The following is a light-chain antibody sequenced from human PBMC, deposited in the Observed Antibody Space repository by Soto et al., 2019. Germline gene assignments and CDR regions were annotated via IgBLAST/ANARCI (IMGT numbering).Light chain of an antibody. V-gene: IGLV1-40*01. CDR1: SSNIGAGYD. Sequence: QSVLTQPPSVSGAPGQRVTISCTGSSSNIGAGYDVHWYQQLPGTVPKLLIYGNSNRPSGVPDRFSGSKSGTSASLAITVLQAEDEADYYCQSYDSSLSGWVFGGGTKLPVL. CDR3: QSYDSSLSGWV. CDR2: GNS. J-gene: IGLJ3*02.